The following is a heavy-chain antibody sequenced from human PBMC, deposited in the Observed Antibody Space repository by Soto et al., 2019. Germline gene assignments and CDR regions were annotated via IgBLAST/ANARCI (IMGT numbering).Heavy chain of an antibody. V-gene: IGHV1-18*04. CDR1: GYTFTSYG. CDR2: ISAYNGNT. Sequence: ASVKVSCKASGYTFTSYGIGWVRQAPGQGLEWMGWISAYNGNTNYAQKLQGRVTMTTDTSTSTAYMELRSLRSDDTAVYYCARGGSSWYSYYYGMDVWGQGTTVTVS. J-gene: IGHJ6*02. D-gene: IGHD6-13*01. CDR3: ARGGSSWYSYYYGMDV.